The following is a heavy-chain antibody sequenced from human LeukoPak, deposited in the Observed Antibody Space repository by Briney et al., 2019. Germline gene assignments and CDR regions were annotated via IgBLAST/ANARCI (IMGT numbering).Heavy chain of an antibody. CDR2: INPNSGGT. Sequence: ASVKVSCKASGYTFTGYYMHWVRRAPGQGLEWMGRINPNSGGTNYAQKFQGRVTMTRDTSISTAYMELSRLRSDDTAVYYCARDTAMVHEFDYWGQGTLVTVSS. V-gene: IGHV1-2*06. D-gene: IGHD5-18*01. CDR3: ARDTAMVHEFDY. CDR1: GYTFTGYY. J-gene: IGHJ4*02.